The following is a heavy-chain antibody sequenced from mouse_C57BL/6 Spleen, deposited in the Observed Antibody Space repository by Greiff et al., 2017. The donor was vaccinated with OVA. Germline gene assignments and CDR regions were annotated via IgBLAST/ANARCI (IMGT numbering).Heavy chain of an antibody. D-gene: IGHD2-3*01. Sequence: QVQLQQSGAELVKPGASVKLSCKASGYTFTEYTIHWVKQRSGQGLEWIGWFYPGSGSIKYNEKFKDKATLTVDKSSSTVYMERSGLTSEDSAVYFCGRHEEGGVNTYYFGYWGQSTTLTVSS. CDR1: GYTFTEYT. J-gene: IGHJ2*01. CDR2: FYPGSGSI. V-gene: IGHV1-62-2*01. CDR3: GRHEEGGVNTYYFGY.